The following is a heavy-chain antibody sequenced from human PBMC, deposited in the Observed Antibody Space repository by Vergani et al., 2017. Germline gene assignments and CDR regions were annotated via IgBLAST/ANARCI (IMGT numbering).Heavy chain of an antibody. Sequence: EVQLVESGGGLVQPGGSLRLSCAASGFTFSSYWMSWVRQAPGKGLEWVANIKQDGSEKYYVDSVKGLFTISRDNAKNSLYLQMNSLRAEDTAVYYCARDSPKYYYDSSGYPDDYWGQGTLVTVSS. V-gene: IGHV3-7*01. CDR2: IKQDGSEK. CDR3: ARDSPKYYYDSSGYPDDY. J-gene: IGHJ4*02. D-gene: IGHD3-22*01. CDR1: GFTFSSYW.